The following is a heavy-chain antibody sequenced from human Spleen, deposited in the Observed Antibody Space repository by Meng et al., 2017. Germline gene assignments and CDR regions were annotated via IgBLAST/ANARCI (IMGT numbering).Heavy chain of an antibody. CDR1: GYSISSDYY. CDR2: IYTSGST. V-gene: IGHV4-4*07. CDR3: ARDRGTMVRGVIITSWFDP. D-gene: IGHD3-10*01. Sequence: SETLSLTCTVSGYSISSDYYWSWIRQPAGKGLEWIGRIYTSGSTNYNPSLKSRVTMSVDTSKNQFSLKLSSVTAADTAVYYCARDRGTMVRGVIITSWFDPWGQGTLVTVSS. J-gene: IGHJ5*02.